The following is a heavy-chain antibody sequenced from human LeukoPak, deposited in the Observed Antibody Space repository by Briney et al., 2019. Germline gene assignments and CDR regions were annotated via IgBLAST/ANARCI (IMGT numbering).Heavy chain of an antibody. V-gene: IGHV3-21*01. CDR1: GFTFTSYS. J-gene: IGHJ4*02. CDR3: ARDPITGTPTG. D-gene: IGHD1-20*01. CDR2: ISSSSSYI. Sequence: GGSLRLSCAASGFTFTSYSMNWVRQAPGKGLEWVSSISSSSSYIYYADSVKGRFTISRDNAKNSLYLQMNSLRAEDTAVYYCARDPITGTPTGWGQGTLVTVSS.